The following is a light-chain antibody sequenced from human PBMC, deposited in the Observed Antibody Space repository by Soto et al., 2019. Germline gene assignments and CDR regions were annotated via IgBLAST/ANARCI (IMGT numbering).Light chain of an antibody. CDR3: HQYAASPLT. Sequence: EIVLTQSPGTLSLSPGESTTLSCRASQSVGRNFLAWYQQKPSRAPRLLIHGASYRATGVPDRFSGSGSETDFTLTISRLEPEDFAVYYCHQYAASPLTFGGGTKVEIK. V-gene: IGKV3-20*01. CDR1: QSVGRNF. J-gene: IGKJ4*01. CDR2: GAS.